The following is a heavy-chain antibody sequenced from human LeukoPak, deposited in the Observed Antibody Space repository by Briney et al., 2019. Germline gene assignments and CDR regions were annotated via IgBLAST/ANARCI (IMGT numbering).Heavy chain of an antibody. V-gene: IGHV4-4*07. Sequence: SETLSLTCTVSGGSISSYYWSWIRQPAGKGLEWIGRIYTSGSTNYNPSLKSRVTMSVDTSKNQFSLKLSSVTAADTAVYYCARDTGYQLLKSNWFDPWGQGTMVTVSS. CDR2: IYTSGST. D-gene: IGHD2-2*01. CDR3: ARDTGYQLLKSNWFDP. CDR1: GGSISSYY. J-gene: IGHJ3*01.